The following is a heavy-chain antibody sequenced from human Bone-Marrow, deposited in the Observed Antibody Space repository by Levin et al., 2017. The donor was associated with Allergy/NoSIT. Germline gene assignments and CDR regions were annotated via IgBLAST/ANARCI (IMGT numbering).Heavy chain of an antibody. J-gene: IGHJ6*02. Sequence: KISCKASGGTFINFAISWVRKAPGQGLEWVGGIVPLFDMVKYAQKFQGRVTFTADDSTGPAYMELTSLRSEDTALYFCARGRPQERRKNTFYYGMDVWGQGTTVTVSS. CDR3: ARGRPQERRKNTFYYGMDV. V-gene: IGHV1-69*01. CDR2: IVPLFDMV. D-gene: IGHD1-1*01. CDR1: GGTFINFA.